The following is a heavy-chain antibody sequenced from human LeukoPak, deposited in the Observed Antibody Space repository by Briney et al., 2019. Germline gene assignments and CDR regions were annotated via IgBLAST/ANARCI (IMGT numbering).Heavy chain of an antibody. V-gene: IGHV4-59*01. CDR1: GGSISSYY. CDR2: IYYSGST. Sequence: SETLSLTCTVSGGSISSYYWRWIRQPPGKGLEWIGYIYYSGSTNYNPSLKSRVTISVDTSKNQFSLKLSSVTAADTAVYYCASYPGFDYWGQGTLVTVSS. CDR3: ASYPGFDY. J-gene: IGHJ4*02.